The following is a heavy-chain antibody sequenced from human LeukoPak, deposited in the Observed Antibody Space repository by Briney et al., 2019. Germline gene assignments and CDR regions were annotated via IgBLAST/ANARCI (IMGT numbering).Heavy chain of an antibody. J-gene: IGHJ4*02. CDR2: MSPNSGNT. D-gene: IGHD7-27*01. CDR3: ARGRPTNLGGIY. CDR1: GHTFTSHH. Sequence: ASVKVSGKASGHTFTSHHINWVRQAAGQGLEWMGWMSPNSGNTAYAQKFQGRVTMTWDTSINTAYMELGSLRSEDTAVYYCARGRPTNLGGIYWGQGTLVTVSS. V-gene: IGHV1-8*02.